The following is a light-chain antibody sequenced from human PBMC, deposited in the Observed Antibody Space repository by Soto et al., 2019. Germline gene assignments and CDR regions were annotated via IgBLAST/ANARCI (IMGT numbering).Light chain of an antibody. CDR3: MQRIQLPET. J-gene: IGKJ2*01. CDR2: GAS. Sequence: DLVMTQTPLSLSVSPGQPASISCKSSQSLLRSDGKSSLYWYLQKPGQSPQLLIYGASTRLSGVPDRFSGCGSGTDFTLKISRVEAEDVGVYYCMQRIQLPETFGQGTKLEIK. V-gene: IGKV2D-29*02. CDR1: QSLLRSDGKSS.